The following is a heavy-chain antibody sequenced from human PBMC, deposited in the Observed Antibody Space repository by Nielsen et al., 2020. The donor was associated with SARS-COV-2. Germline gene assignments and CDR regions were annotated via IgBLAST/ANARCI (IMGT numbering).Heavy chain of an antibody. CDR3: ARGNKELDYYYYYMDV. Sequence: SLKISCAASGFTFDDYAMHWVRQAPGKGLEWVSGISWNSGSIGYADSVKGRFTISRDSAKNSLYLQMNSLRAEDTAVYYCARGNKELDYYYYYMDVWGKGTVVTVSS. J-gene: IGHJ6*03. CDR1: GFTFDDYA. V-gene: IGHV3-9*01. CDR2: ISWNSGSI. D-gene: IGHD3-10*01.